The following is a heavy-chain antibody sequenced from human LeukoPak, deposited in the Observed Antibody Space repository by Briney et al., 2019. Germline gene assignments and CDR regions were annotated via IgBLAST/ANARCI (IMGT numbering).Heavy chain of an antibody. CDR3: AKGGARGLIMYYFDY. D-gene: IGHD3-10*01. CDR1: GFTFSSYA. V-gene: IGHV3-23*01. Sequence: GSLRLSCAASGFTFSSYAMSWVRQAPGKGLEWVSAISGSGGSTYYADSVKGRFTISRDNSKNTLYLQMNSLRAEDTALYYCAKGGARGLIMYYFDYWGQGTLVTVSS. CDR2: ISGSGGST. J-gene: IGHJ4*02.